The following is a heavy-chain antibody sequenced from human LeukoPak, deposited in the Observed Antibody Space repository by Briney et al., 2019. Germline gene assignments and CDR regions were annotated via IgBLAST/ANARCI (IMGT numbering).Heavy chain of an antibody. CDR2: IWHDASHT. J-gene: IGHJ4*02. V-gene: IGHV3-33*01. D-gene: IGHD3-10*01. CDR3: AREIFGSGSYPDY. CDR1: GFSLSTYA. Sequence: GGSLRLSCAASGFSLSTYAMHWVRQPPRKGLERVPLIWHDASHTFYTDSVKGRFTISRDNSKNTVYLQMHSLGGEDTAVYYCAREIFGSGSYPDYWGQGTLVTVSS.